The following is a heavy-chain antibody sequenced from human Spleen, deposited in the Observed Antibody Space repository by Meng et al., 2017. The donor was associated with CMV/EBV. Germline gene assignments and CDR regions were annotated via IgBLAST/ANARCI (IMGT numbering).Heavy chain of an antibody. J-gene: IGHJ4*02. D-gene: IGHD1-14*01. CDR3: ARVLPGARYFDY. CDR1: GGSISSYY. CDR2: IYYSGST. V-gene: IGHV4-59*01. Sequence: GSLRLSCTVSGGSISSYYWSWIRQPPGKGLEWIGYIYYSGSTNYNPSLKSRVTISVDTSKNQFSLKLSSVTAADTAVYYCARVLPGARYFDYWGQGTLVTVSS.